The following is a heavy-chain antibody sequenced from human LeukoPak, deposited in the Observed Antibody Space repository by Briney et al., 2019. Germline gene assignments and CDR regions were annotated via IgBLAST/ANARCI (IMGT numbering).Heavy chain of an antibody. CDR2: IYYSGST. CDR3: ARGPKLTMIVVAPYYYYMDV. Sequence: SETLSLTCTVSGGSNSSSSYYWGWIRQPPGKGLEWIGSIYYSGSTYYNPSLKSRVTISVDTSKNQFSLKLSSVTAADTAVYYCARGPKLTMIVVAPYYYYMDVWGKGTTVTVSS. D-gene: IGHD3-22*01. J-gene: IGHJ6*03. CDR1: GGSNSSSSYY. V-gene: IGHV4-39*07.